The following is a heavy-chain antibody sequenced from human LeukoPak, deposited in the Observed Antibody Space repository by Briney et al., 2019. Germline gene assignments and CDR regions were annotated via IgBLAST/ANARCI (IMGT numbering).Heavy chain of an antibody. CDR2: ISGSGGST. V-gene: IGHV3-23*01. CDR1: GFTFSNYG. J-gene: IGHJ4*02. Sequence: QTGGSLRLSCAASGFTFSNYGLTWVRQAPGKGLEWVSTISGSGGSTYYADSVKGRFTISRDNSKNSLYLQMNSLRAEDTAVYYCARPTAYYYDSSGLKHWGQGTLVTVSS. CDR3: ARPTAYYYDSSGLKH. D-gene: IGHD3-22*01.